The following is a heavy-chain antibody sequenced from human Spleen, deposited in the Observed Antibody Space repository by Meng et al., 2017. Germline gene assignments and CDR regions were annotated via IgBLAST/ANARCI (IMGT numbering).Heavy chain of an antibody. Sequence: QLQLQESGPGSVKPSETLSLTCTVSGDSIRGSSYYWGWVRLPPGKGLEWIASVYYSGTTYYKPSLQSRVTMSVDTSKNQFSLNLSPVTAADTAMYYCAGLPRDSSAGNWFDPWGQGTLVTVSS. J-gene: IGHJ5*02. V-gene: IGHV4-39*01. CDR3: AGLPRDSSAGNWFDP. CDR1: GDSIRGSSYY. CDR2: VYYSGTT. D-gene: IGHD3-22*01.